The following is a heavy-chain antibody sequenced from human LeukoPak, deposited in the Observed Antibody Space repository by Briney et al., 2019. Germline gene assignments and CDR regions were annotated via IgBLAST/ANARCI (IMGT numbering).Heavy chain of an antibody. CDR3: ARVRGRMTVAAFDY. D-gene: IGHD6-19*01. J-gene: IGHJ4*02. V-gene: IGHV3-33*01. CDR1: GFTFSSYG. CDR2: IWYDGSNK. Sequence: GRSLRLSCAASGFTFSSYGMHWVRQAPGKGLEWVAVIWYDGSNKYYADSVKGRFTISRDNSKNTLYLQMNSLRAEDTAVYYCARVRGRMTVAAFDYWGQGTLVTVSS.